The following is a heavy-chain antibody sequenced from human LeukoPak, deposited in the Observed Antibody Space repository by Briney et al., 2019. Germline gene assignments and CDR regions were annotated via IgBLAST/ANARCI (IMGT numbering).Heavy chain of an antibody. CDR3: AKGVGIAVAGLTNWFDP. J-gene: IGHJ5*02. CDR2: IRYDGSNK. V-gene: IGHV3-30*02. D-gene: IGHD6-13*01. CDR1: GFTFSSCG. Sequence: PGGSLRLSCAASGFTFSSCGMHWVRQAPGKGLEWVAFIRYDGSNKYYADSVKGRFTISRDNSKNTLYLQMNGLRAEDTAVYYCAKGVGIAVAGLTNWFDPWGQGTLVTVSS.